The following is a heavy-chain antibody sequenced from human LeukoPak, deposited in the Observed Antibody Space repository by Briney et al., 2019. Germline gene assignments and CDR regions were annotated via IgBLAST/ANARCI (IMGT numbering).Heavy chain of an antibody. D-gene: IGHD3-3*01. CDR2: ISYDGSNK. CDR1: GFTFSSYA. V-gene: IGHV3-30-3*01. Sequence: GGSLRLSCAASGFTFSSYAMHWVRQAPGKGLEWVAVISYDGSNKYYADSVKGRFTISRDNSKNTLYLQMNSLRAEDTAVYYCARDRTITIFGVDYYYGMDVWGQGTTVTVSS. J-gene: IGHJ6*02. CDR3: ARDRTITIFGVDYYYGMDV.